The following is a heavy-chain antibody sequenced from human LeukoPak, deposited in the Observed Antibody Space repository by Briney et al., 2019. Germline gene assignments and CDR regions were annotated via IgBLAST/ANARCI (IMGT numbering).Heavy chain of an antibody. CDR2: IYYSGGT. J-gene: IGHJ4*02. CDR1: GGSISSYY. V-gene: IGHV4-59*01. CDR3: ARGQYSGSYYTDY. Sequence: SETLSLTCTVSGGSISSYYWSWIRQPPGKGLEWIGYIYYSGGTNYNPSLKSRVTISVDTSKNQFSLKLSSVTAADTAVYYCARGQYSGSYYTDYWGQGTLVTVSS. D-gene: IGHD1-26*01.